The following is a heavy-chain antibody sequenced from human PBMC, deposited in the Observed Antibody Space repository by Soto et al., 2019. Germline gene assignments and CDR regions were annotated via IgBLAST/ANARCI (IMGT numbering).Heavy chain of an antibody. D-gene: IGHD3-10*01. CDR1: GYTFTSYG. CDR2: ISAYNGNT. Sequence: QVQLVQSGAEVKKPGASVKVSCKASGYTFTSYGISWVRQAPGQGLEWMGWISAYNGNTNYAQKLQGRVTMTTDTSTGTAPMELRSLTSADTAVYSCASLMPTMLPRLPDYYYYGMDVWGQGTTLTVSS. J-gene: IGHJ6*02. CDR3: ASLMPTMLPRLPDYYYYGMDV. V-gene: IGHV1-18*01.